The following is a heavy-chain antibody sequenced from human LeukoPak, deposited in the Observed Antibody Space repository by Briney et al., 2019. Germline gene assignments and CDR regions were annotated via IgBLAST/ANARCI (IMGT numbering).Heavy chain of an antibody. V-gene: IGHV1-69*06. CDR1: GGTFSNYA. CDR3: ARTAVVTLHPFGFYYMDV. CDR2: LIPISNTA. J-gene: IGHJ6*03. Sequence: SVKVSCKASGGTFSNYAFSWVRQAPGQGLEWMGGLIPISNTARYSQKFQDRVTLSADNPTNTAHMELNSLRSEDTAVYFCARTAVVTLHPFGFYYMDVWGQGTTVTVSS. D-gene: IGHD4-23*01.